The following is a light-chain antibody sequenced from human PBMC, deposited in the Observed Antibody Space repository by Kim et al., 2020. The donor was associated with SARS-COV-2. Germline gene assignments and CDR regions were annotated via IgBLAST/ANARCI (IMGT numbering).Light chain of an antibody. V-gene: IGKV1-17*03. Sequence: ASLGDRVTITCRASQDINTFLAWFQQKPGKGPKRLIYDASILQSGVPSRFSGSGSGTEFTLTISSLQPEDFASYFCLQHKTLPYTFGQGTKLEI. J-gene: IGKJ2*01. CDR3: LQHKTLPYT. CDR1: QDINTF. CDR2: DAS.